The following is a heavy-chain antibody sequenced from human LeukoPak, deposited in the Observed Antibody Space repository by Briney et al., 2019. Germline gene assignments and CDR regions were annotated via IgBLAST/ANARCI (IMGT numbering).Heavy chain of an antibody. J-gene: IGHJ4*02. CDR3: ARTGGIAARSRSFDY. CDR1: GYSFTSYW. Sequence: GESLKISCKGSGYSFTSYWIGWVRQMLGKGLEWMGIIYPGDSDTRYSPSFQGQVTISADKSISTAYLQWSSLKASDTAMYYCARTGGIAARSRSFDYWGQGTLVTVSS. V-gene: IGHV5-51*01. CDR2: IYPGDSDT. D-gene: IGHD6-6*01.